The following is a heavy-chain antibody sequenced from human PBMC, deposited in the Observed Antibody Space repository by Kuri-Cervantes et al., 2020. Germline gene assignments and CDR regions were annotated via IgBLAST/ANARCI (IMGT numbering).Heavy chain of an antibody. D-gene: IGHD6-19*01. V-gene: IGHV4-59*12. CDR2: IYYSGST. Sequence: GSLRLSCTVSGGSISSYYWSWIRQPPGKGLEWIGYIYYSGSTNYNPSLKSRVTISVDTSKNQFSLKLSSVTAADTAVYYCARESIAVAGDLFDYWGQGTLVTVSS. CDR3: ARESIAVAGDLFDY. CDR1: GGSISSYY. J-gene: IGHJ4*02.